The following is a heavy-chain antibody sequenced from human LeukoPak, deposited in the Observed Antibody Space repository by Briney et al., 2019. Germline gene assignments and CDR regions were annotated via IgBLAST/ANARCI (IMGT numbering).Heavy chain of an antibody. CDR3: TRDRAGTQSWVELDL. CDR2: IYTSGST. Sequence: GSLRLSRAASGFSVSSTYMSWVRQAPGKGLEWVSLIYTSGSTFYADSVMGRFTISRDNSKNTLFLQMNSLRAEDSAVYYCTRDRAGTQSWVELDLWGQGTLVTVSS. D-gene: IGHD3-10*01. V-gene: IGHV3-66*03. J-gene: IGHJ5*02. CDR1: GFSVSSTY.